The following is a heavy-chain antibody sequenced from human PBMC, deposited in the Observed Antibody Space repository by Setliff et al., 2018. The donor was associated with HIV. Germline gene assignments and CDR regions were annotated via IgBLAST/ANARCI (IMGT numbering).Heavy chain of an antibody. V-gene: IGHV3-7*05. CDR2: IKQDGSEK. D-gene: IGHD1-1*01. CDR3: ARETRPGLTRSGFDY. Sequence: SLKISCAASGFTFSSYWMSWVRQAPGKGLEWMANIKQDGSEKYYVDSVKGRFTISRDNAKNSLYLQMNSLRAEDTAVYYCARETRPGLTRSGFDYWGQGTLVTVSS. J-gene: IGHJ4*02. CDR1: GFTFSSYW.